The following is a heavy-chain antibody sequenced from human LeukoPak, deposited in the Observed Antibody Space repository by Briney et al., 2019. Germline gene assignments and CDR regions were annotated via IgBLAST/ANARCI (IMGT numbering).Heavy chain of an antibody. D-gene: IGHD3-10*01. Sequence: PWGSLRLSCAASGFTFSRYAMHWVRQAPGKGLEWVAVISYDGSNEYYADSVKGRFTISRDSSENTLYLQMNSLRVEDPAVYYCARVGYYSSGPFSYFDYWGQGTLVTVSS. V-gene: IGHV3-30-3*01. J-gene: IGHJ4*02. CDR2: ISYDGSNE. CDR1: GFTFSRYA. CDR3: ARVGYYSSGPFSYFDY.